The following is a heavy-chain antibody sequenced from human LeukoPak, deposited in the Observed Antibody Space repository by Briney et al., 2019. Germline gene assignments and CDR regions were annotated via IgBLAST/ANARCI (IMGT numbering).Heavy chain of an antibody. CDR3: ATARNLRFEY. J-gene: IGHJ4*02. CDR2: MNGEGTTI. Sequence: GGSLRLSCATSGLTFRTTWMHWVRQAPGKGLMWVSRMNGEGTTIDYADSVKGRFTVSRDYAKNTLFLQMNNLRTEDTALYFCATARNLRFEYWGQGSLVIVSA. D-gene: IGHD1-14*01. V-gene: IGHV3-74*01. CDR1: GLTFRTTW.